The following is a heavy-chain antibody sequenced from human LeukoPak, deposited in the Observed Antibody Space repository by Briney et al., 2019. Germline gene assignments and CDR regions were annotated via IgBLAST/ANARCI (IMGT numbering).Heavy chain of an antibody. V-gene: IGHV4-34*01. CDR1: GGAFSGYY. D-gene: IGHD1-14*01. CDR2: INHSGST. Sequence: SETLSRTCAVYGGAFSGYYWRWIRQPPGKGLEWIGEINHSGSTNYNPSLKSRVTISVDTSKNQFSLKMSSVTAADTAVYYCARRGPNPLYYSYYYMDVWGKGTTVTVSS. J-gene: IGHJ6*03. CDR3: ARRGPNPLYYSYYYMDV.